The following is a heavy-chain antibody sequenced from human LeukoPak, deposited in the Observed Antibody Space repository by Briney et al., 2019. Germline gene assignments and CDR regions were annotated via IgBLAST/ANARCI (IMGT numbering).Heavy chain of an antibody. Sequence: GGSLRLSCAASGFTFSSYWMHWVRQAPGKGLVWVSRIDSDGTNTTYADSVKGRFTISRDNAKNTLYLQMNSLRAEDTAVYYCARLRAGYSVFEYWGQGTRVTVSS. D-gene: IGHD6-13*01. CDR3: ARLRAGYSVFEY. V-gene: IGHV3-74*01. CDR1: GFTFSSYW. CDR2: IDSDGTNT. J-gene: IGHJ4*02.